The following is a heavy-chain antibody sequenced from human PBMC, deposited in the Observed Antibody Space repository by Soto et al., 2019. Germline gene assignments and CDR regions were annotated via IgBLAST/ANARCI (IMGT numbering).Heavy chain of an antibody. CDR3: ARDCAGYSSGWYQRGGFDY. D-gene: IGHD6-19*01. J-gene: IGHJ4*02. CDR2: RWYDASNK. V-gene: IGHV3-33*01. CDR1: GFTFSSYG. Sequence: QVQLVESGGGVVQPGRSLRLSCAASGFTFSSYGMHWVRQAPGKGLEWVAVRWYDASNKYYADSVKGRFTISRDNSKNTLHLQMNSLRAEDTAVYYCARDCAGYSSGWYQRGGFDYWGQGTLVTVSS.